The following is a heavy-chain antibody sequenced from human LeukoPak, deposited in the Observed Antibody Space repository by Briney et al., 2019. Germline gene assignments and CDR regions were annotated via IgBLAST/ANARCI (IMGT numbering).Heavy chain of an antibody. CDR3: ARDLGGARDY. J-gene: IGHJ4*02. Sequence: GASVKVSCKASGYTFTSYYMHWVRQAPGQGLEWMGIINPSGGSTSYAQKFQGRVTMTRDTSISTAYMELSRLRSDDTAVYYCARDLGGARDYWGQGTLVTVSS. V-gene: IGHV1-46*01. CDR1: GYTFTSYY. D-gene: IGHD1-26*01. CDR2: INPSGGST.